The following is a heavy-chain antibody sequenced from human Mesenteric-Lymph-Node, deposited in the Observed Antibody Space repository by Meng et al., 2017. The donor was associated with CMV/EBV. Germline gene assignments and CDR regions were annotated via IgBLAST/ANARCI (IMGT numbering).Heavy chain of an antibody. CDR2: IWYDGSNK. Sequence: ASGFTFSNYGMHWVRQAPGKGLEWVAVIWYDGSNKYYADSVKGRFTISRDNSKNTLYLQMNSLRAEDTAVYYCAKINSETYWGPFDYWGQGTLVTVSS. CDR1: GFTFSNYG. V-gene: IGHV3-33*06. D-gene: IGHD7-27*01. CDR3: AKINSETYWGPFDY. J-gene: IGHJ4*02.